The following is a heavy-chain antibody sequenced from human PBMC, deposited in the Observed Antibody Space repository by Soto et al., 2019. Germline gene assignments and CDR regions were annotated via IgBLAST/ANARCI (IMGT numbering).Heavy chain of an antibody. Sequence: GGSLRLSCAASGFTFSSYGMHWVRQAPGKGLEWVAVIWYDGSNKYYADSVKGRFTISRDNSKNTLYLQMNSLRAEDTAVYYCARDRRGSSWYVIIDYWGQGTLVTVSS. CDR3: ARDRRGSSWYVIIDY. CDR2: IWYDGSNK. CDR1: GFTFSSYG. J-gene: IGHJ4*02. D-gene: IGHD6-13*01. V-gene: IGHV3-33*08.